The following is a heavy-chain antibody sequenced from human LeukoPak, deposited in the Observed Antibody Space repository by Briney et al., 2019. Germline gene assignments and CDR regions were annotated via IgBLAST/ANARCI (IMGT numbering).Heavy chain of an antibody. CDR1: GFPFSDFA. J-gene: IGHJ6*03. V-gene: IGHV3-23*01. CDR2: LSCGVVGT. CDR3: AKNEGLELHQYNLDV. Sequence: PGGSLRLSCAASGFPFSDFAMSWVRQAPGKGLQWVSTLSCGVVGTYFADALKCRFTISRDNSKTTLCLKMNSMSADDTAVYYCAKNEGLELHQYNLDVWGTGTAVTVSS. D-gene: IGHD1-7*01.